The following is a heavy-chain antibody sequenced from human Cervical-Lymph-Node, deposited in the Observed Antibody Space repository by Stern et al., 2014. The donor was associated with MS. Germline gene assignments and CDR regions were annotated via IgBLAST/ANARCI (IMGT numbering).Heavy chain of an antibody. Sequence: QLQLQESGPGLVKPSQTLSLTCTVSGDSISSGDYYWSWIRQRPGKGLEWIGYIYYTGSTYHSPSLKSLVTISVDTSKNQFSLRLSSVTAADTAVYYWARNRSHRFEPYFYYGMDVWGQGTTVTVSS. J-gene: IGHJ6*02. CDR2: IYYTGST. D-gene: IGHD3-16*02. V-gene: IGHV4-31*01. CDR3: ARNRSHRFEPYFYYGMDV. CDR1: GDSISSGDYY.